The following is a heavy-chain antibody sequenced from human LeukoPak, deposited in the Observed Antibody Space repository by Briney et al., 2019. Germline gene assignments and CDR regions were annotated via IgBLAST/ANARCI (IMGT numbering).Heavy chain of an antibody. Sequence: GGSLRLSCEASGFTLSYFGMHWVRQAPGKGLEWVAVIWYDGSDKDYAASVKGRFTISRDNSKNTVYLQMNNLRSEDTAIYYCARGGEVIRDLDRLLGGKFDCWGQGTLVTVSS. CDR2: IWYDGSDK. CDR1: GFTLSYFG. CDR3: ARGGEVIRDLDRLLGGKFDC. V-gene: IGHV3-33*08. J-gene: IGHJ4*02. D-gene: IGHD3-9*01.